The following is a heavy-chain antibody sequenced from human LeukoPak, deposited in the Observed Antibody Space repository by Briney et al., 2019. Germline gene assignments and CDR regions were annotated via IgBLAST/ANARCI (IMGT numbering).Heavy chain of an antibody. CDR2: INHSGST. V-gene: IGHV4-34*01. CDR1: GGSFSGYY. J-gene: IGHJ3*02. CDR3: ARALARRGGAFDI. Sequence: PSETLSLTRAVYGGSFSGYYWSWIRQPPGKGLEWIGEINHSGSTNYNPSLKSRVTISVDTSKNQFSLKLSSVTAADTAVYYCARALARRGGAFDIWGQGTMVTVSS.